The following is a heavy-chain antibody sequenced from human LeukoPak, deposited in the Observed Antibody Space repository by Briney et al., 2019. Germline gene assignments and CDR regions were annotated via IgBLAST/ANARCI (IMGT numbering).Heavy chain of an antibody. V-gene: IGHV3-23*01. CDR2: ISGSGGNT. CDR1: GFTFSSYA. CDR3: ANPSEYGDYDY. Sequence: GGSLRLSCAASGFTFSSYAMSWVRQAPGKRLEWVSAISGSGGNTYYADSVKGRFTISRDNSKNTLYLQMNSLRAEDTAVYYCANPSEYGDYDYWGQGTLVTVSS. D-gene: IGHD4-17*01. J-gene: IGHJ4*02.